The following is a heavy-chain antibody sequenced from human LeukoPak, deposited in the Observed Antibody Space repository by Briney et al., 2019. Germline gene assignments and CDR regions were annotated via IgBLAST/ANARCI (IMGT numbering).Heavy chain of an antibody. CDR3: AXXXXXCSGGSCLDYWYFDL. J-gene: IGHJ2*01. CDR1: GGTFSSYA. D-gene: IGHD2-15*01. CDR2: IIPIFGTA. V-gene: IGHV1-69*06. Sequence: GASVKVSCKASGGTFSSYAISWVRQAPGQGLEWMGGIIPIFGTANYAQKFQGRVTITADKSTSTAYMEPSSLRSEDTAVYYCAXXXXXCSGGSCLDYWYFDLWGRGTLVTVSS.